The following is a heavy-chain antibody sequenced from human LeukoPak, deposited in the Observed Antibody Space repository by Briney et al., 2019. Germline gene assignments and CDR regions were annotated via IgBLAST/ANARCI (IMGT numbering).Heavy chain of an antibody. D-gene: IGHD6-13*01. CDR3: ARESAAGYLDAFDI. J-gene: IGHJ3*02. V-gene: IGHV4-4*07. CDR1: GDSMITSNY. CDR2: IYSSGST. Sequence: TSETLSLTCSVSGDSMITSNYWSWIRQPAGKGLEWIGRIYSSGSTNYNASLKSRVTMSVDTPKNQFSLKLNSVTAADTAVYYCARESAAGYLDAFDIWGQGTMVTVSS.